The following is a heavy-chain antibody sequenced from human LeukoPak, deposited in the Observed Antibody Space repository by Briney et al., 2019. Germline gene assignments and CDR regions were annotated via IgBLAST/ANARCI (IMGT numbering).Heavy chain of an antibody. J-gene: IGHJ6*03. D-gene: IGHD5-12*01. CDR3: AKDRYGDYEAPFHYYMDA. CDR1: GYTFSGFY. Sequence: ASVKVSCKASGYTFSGFYIHWVRQAPGQGLEWMGWINPNSGVANYAQKLQGRVTITRDTSIDTAYMQLSRLRSDDTAVYYCAKDRYGDYEAPFHYYMDAWGRGTTVTVSS. CDR2: INPNSGVA. V-gene: IGHV1-2*02.